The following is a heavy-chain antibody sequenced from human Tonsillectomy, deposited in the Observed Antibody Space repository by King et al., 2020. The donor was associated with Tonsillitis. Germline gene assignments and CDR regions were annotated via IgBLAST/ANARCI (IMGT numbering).Heavy chain of an antibody. CDR2: ISSTGRYI. J-gene: IGHJ3*02. Sequence: VQLVESGGGLVRPGWSLRLSCATSGFTLSNYDMNWVRQAPGKGLEWVSSISSTGRYIYYADSVKGRFTISRDNAKKSLSLLMNSLRAEDTAVYFRAKDKGAEYYDSGRGALDIWGHETMVTVSS. D-gene: IGHD3-22*01. V-gene: IGHV3-21*01. CDR1: GFTLSNYD. CDR3: AKDKGAEYYDSGRGALDI.